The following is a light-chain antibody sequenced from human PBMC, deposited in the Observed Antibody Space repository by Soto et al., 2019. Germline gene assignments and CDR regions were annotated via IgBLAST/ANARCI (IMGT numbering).Light chain of an antibody. V-gene: IGLV2-14*01. CDR1: SSDVGTYNY. CDR3: SSYASSSTNWV. J-gene: IGLJ3*02. Sequence: QSALTQPASVSESPGQSITISCTGTSSDVGTYNYVSWYQQHPGKAPKLMIYEVSNRPSGVSNRFSGSKSGNTASLTISGLQAEDEADYYCSSYASSSTNWVFGGGTKLTVL. CDR2: EVS.